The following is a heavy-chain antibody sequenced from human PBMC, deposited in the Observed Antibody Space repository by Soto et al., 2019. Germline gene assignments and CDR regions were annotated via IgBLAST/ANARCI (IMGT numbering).Heavy chain of an antibody. CDR2: TYYRSKWYN. D-gene: IGHD1-1*01. J-gene: IGHJ6*02. Sequence: SPTLSLTCAISGDSVSSNSAAWNWIRRSPSRGLEWLGRTYYRSKWYNDYAVSVKSRITINPDTSKNQFSLQLNSVTPEDTAVYYCARGLVRGYYYYYYGMDVWGQGTTVTVSS. CDR1: GDSVSSNSAA. CDR3: ARGLVRGYYYYYYGMDV. V-gene: IGHV6-1*01.